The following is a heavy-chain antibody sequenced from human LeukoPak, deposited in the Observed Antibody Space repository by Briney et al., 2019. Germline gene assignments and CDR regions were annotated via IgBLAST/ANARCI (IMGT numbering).Heavy chain of an antibody. CDR3: ARDFLGCSSTSCYLFGY. CDR1: GYTFTDYN. V-gene: IGHV1-2*02. Sequence: ASVKVSCKASGYTFTDYNIHWVRQAPGQGLEWMGWINPNSGGTNYAQKFQGRVTMTGDTSISTAYMELSRLRSDDTAVYYCARDFLGCSSTSCYLFGYWGQGTLVTVSS. CDR2: INPNSGGT. D-gene: IGHD2-2*01. J-gene: IGHJ4*02.